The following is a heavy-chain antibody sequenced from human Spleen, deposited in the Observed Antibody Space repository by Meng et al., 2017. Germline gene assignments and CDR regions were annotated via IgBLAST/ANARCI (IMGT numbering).Heavy chain of an antibody. CDR2: INDNGRAT. CDR1: GFTFSTYA. Sequence: GESLKISCAASGFTFSTYAMSWVRQAPGKGLEWVANINDNGRATNYVDSMKGRFTISRDNARNSLYLQLNSLRAEDTAVYYCGRDAAFGAIDYWGQGTQVTVSS. V-gene: IGHV3-7*01. J-gene: IGHJ4*02. CDR3: GRDAAFGAIDY. D-gene: IGHD3-16*01.